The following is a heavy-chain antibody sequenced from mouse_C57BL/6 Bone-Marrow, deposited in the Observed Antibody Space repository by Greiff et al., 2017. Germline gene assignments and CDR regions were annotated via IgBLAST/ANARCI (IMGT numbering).Heavy chain of an antibody. CDR1: GFSLTSYG. CDR3: ARIWFYWYFDV. V-gene: IGHV2-2*01. CDR2: IWSGGST. J-gene: IGHJ1*03. Sequence: VKLKESGPGLVQPSQSLSITCTVSGFSLTSYGVHWVRQSPGKGLEWLGVIWSGGSTDYNAAFISRLSISKDNSKSQVFFKMNSLQADDTAIYYCARIWFYWYFDVWGTGTTVTVSS. D-gene: IGHD2-2*01.